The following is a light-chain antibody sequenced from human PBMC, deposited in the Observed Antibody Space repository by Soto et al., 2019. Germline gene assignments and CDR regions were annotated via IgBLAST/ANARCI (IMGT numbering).Light chain of an antibody. CDR3: QQRHNWPIT. V-gene: IGKV3-11*01. CDR2: DTS. J-gene: IGKJ5*01. Sequence: EIVLTQSPATLSLSPGERATLSCRTSQTIRGLLNWYQQRSGQAPRLLIYDTSNRATDIPARFSGSGSGTDFTLTISSLDPEDFGVYFCQQRHNWPITFGQGTRLDIK. CDR1: QTIRGL.